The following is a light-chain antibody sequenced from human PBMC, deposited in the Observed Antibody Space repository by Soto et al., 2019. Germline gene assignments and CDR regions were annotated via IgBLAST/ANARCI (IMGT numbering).Light chain of an antibody. V-gene: IGKV3-15*01. J-gene: IGKJ1*01. CDR1: QSVSSK. CDR2: GAS. CDR3: QQYNNWPGT. Sequence: VLTQAPGTLSVSPGERATLSCRASQSVSSKLAWYQQKPGQAPRLLFYGASTGATGIPARFSGSGSETEFTLSISSLQSEDFAVYYCQQYNNWPGTFGQGTKVDIK.